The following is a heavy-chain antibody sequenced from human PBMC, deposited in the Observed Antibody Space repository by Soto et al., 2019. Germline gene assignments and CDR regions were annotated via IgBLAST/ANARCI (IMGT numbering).Heavy chain of an antibody. V-gene: IGHV3-48*02. CDR3: ARGMGYYCSGGSCPEVVFDY. D-gene: IGHD2-15*01. CDR2: ISGTSSTI. J-gene: IGHJ4*02. CDR1: GFTFSTYS. Sequence: EVQVVESGGGLVKPGGSLRLSCAASGFTFSTYSMNWVRQAPGKGLEWISYISGTSSTIYYADSVKGRFTISRDNAKNSLYLQMNSLRDEDTAVYYCARGMGYYCSGGSCPEVVFDYWGQGTLGTVSS.